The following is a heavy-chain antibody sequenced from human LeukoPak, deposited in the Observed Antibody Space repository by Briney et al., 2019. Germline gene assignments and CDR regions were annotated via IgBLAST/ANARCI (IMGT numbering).Heavy chain of an antibody. CDR3: AKETGRWELE. CDR2: ISNDGSNK. V-gene: IGHV3-30*18. CDR1: GFTFSSYG. D-gene: IGHD1-26*01. J-gene: IGHJ4*02. Sequence: GRSLRLSCAASGFTFSSYGIHRVRQAPGKGLEWVAVISNDGSNKYYADSVKGRFTISRDNSKNTLYLQMNSLRAEDTAVYYCAKETGRWELEWGQGTLVTVSS.